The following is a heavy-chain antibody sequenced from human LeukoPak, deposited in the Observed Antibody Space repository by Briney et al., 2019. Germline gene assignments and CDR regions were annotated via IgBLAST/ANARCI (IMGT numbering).Heavy chain of an antibody. CDR1: GYTFTSYD. CDR3: ARGSNGAYYFPFDP. D-gene: IGHD3-22*01. CDR2: MNPNNGNT. V-gene: IGHV1-8*01. Sequence: GASVKVSCKASGYTFTSYDINWVRQATGQGREWMGWMNPNNGNTGYAQKFQGRVTMTRETSISTAYMELSSLRSEDTAVYYCARGSNGAYYFPFDPWGQGTLVTVSS. J-gene: IGHJ5*02.